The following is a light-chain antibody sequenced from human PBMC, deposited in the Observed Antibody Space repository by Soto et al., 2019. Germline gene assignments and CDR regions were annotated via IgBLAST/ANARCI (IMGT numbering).Light chain of an antibody. J-gene: IGKJ4*01. CDR2: GAS. CDR3: QQYGSSPGLT. CDR1: QSVSSSY. Sequence: EIVLTQSPGTLSLSPGERATLSCRASQSVSSSYLAWYQQKPGQAPRLLIYGASSRATGIPERFSGSGSGTDFTLTISRLEPEDFAVYYCQQYGSSPGLTFGGGKKVEIK. V-gene: IGKV3-20*01.